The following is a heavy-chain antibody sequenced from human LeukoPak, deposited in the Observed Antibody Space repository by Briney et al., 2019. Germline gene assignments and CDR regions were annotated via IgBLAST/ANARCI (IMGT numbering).Heavy chain of an antibody. CDR3: VTGRYSYGWYDY. D-gene: IGHD6-19*01. Sequence: SETLSLTCTVSGGSISSFYWIWIRQPPGKGLEWIGYMHYGGSPNYNPSLKSRVITSLDTSKKQFSLKLNSVTTADTAVYYCVTGRYSYGWYDYWGQGTLVSVSS. CDR1: GGSISSFY. J-gene: IGHJ4*02. V-gene: IGHV4-59*13. CDR2: MHYGGSP.